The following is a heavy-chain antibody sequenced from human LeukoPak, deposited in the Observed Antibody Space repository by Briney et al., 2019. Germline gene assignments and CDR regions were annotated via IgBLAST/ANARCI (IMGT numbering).Heavy chain of an antibody. D-gene: IGHD3-22*01. CDR2: IYTSGST. Sequence: SETLPLTCTVSGGSISSYYWSWIRQPAGKGLEWIGRIYTSGSTNYNPSLKSRVTMSVDTSKNQFSLKLSSVTAADTAVYYCARDFPYRSDSNAFDIWGQGTMVTVSS. CDR1: GGSISSYY. CDR3: ARDFPYRSDSNAFDI. V-gene: IGHV4-4*07. J-gene: IGHJ3*02.